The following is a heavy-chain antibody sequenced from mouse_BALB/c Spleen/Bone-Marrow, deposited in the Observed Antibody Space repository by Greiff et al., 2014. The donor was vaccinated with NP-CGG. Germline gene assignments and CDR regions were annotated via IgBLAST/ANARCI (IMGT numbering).Heavy chain of an antibody. CDR2: IDTSDSHT. V-gene: IGHV1-69*01. CDR1: GYTFTDYW. J-gene: IGHJ2*01. CDR3: AFYYGNYGDY. Sequence: QVQLKESGAELVMPGASVRMSCKASGYTFTDYWMHWVKQRPGQGLEWIGAIDTSDSHTSYNQKFKGKATLTVDESSSTAYMQLSSLTSEDSAVYYCAFYYGNYGDYWGQGTTLTVSS. D-gene: IGHD2-1*01.